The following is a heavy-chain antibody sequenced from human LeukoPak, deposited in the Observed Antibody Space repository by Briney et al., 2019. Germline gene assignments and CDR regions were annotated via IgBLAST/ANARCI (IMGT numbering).Heavy chain of an antibody. D-gene: IGHD6-19*01. CDR2: IYYSGST. CDR3: ARLASSGWSHCDY. V-gene: IGHV4-59*08. CDR1: GGSISGYY. Sequence: SETLSLTCTVSGGSISGYYWSWIRQPPGKGPEWIGYIYYSGSTNYNPSPKSRVTISVDTSKNQFSLKMNSVTAADTAVYYCARLASSGWSHCDYWGQGTLVTVSS. J-gene: IGHJ4*02.